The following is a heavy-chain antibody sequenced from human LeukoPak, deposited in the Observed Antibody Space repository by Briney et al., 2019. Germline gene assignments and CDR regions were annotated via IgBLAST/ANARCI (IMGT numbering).Heavy chain of an antibody. CDR3: AKALLWFGELLYPLGY. V-gene: IGHV3-23*01. CDR1: GFTFSSYA. J-gene: IGHJ4*02. D-gene: IGHD3-10*01. Sequence: PGGSLRLSCAASGFTFSSYAMSWVRQAPGKGLEWVSAISGSGGSTYYADSVKGRFTISRDNSKNTLYLQMNSLRAEDTAVYYCAKALLWFGELLYPLGYWGQGTLATVSS. CDR2: ISGSGGST.